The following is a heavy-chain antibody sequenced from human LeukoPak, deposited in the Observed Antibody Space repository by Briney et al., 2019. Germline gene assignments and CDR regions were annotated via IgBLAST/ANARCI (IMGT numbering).Heavy chain of an antibody. CDR3: ARETIMITFGGVIAHSYFDY. V-gene: IGHV4-34*01. J-gene: IGHJ4*02. D-gene: IGHD3-16*02. CDR2: INHSGST. CDR1: GGSFSGYY. Sequence: KASETLSLTCAVYGGSFSGYYWSWIRQPPGKGLEWIGEINHSGSTNYNPSLKSRVTISVDTSKNQFSLKLSSVTAADTAVYYCARETIMITFGGVIAHSYFDYWGQGTLVTVSS.